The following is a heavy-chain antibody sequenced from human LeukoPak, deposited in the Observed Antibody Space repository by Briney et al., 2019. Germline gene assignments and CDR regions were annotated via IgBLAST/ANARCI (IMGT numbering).Heavy chain of an antibody. J-gene: IGHJ4*02. CDR2: INHSGST. V-gene: IGHV4-34*01. CDR3: ARGILWWFGELSAPYFDY. CDR1: GGSFSGYY. D-gene: IGHD3-10*01. Sequence: SETLSLTCAVYGGSFSGYYWSWIRQPPGKGLEWIGEINHSGSTNYNPSLKSRVTISVDTSKNQFSLKLSSVTAADTAVYYCARGILWWFGELSAPYFDYWGQGTLVTVSS.